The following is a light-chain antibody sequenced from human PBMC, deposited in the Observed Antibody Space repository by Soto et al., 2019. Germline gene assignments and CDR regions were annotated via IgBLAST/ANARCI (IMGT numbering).Light chain of an antibody. Sequence: QSALTQPASVSGSPGQSITVSCTGTSSDVGNYNYVSWYQQHPGKAPKLMIHDVSNRPSGVSNRFSGSKSGNTASLTISGLQAEDEADYYCSSYTSISTYVFGTGTKLTVL. J-gene: IGLJ1*01. CDR2: DVS. CDR3: SSYTSISTYV. CDR1: SSDVGNYNY. V-gene: IGLV2-14*01.